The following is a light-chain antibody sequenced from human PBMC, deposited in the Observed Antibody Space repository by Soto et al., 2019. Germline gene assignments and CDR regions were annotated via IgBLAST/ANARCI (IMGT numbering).Light chain of an antibody. J-gene: IGKJ4*01. Sequence: IQSPQSPSSLSASVGDRVTITCQSSQDISNYLNWYQQKPGKAPKLLIYDASNLETGVPSRFSGSGSGTDFTFTISSLPSEDFAIYYCQRYNNWPLTFGRGTQVDIK. V-gene: IGKV1-33*01. CDR1: QDISNY. CDR2: DAS. CDR3: QRYNNWPLT.